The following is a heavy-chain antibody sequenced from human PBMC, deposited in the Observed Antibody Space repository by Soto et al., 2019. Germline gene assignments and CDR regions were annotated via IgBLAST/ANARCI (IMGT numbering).Heavy chain of an antibody. CDR3: ARGLDSSSSGVWFDP. V-gene: IGHV4-30-2*01. CDR1: GGSISSGGYS. CDR2: IYHSGST. D-gene: IGHD6-6*01. Sequence: SETLSLTCAVSGGSISSGGYSWSWIRQPPGKGLEWIGYIYHSGSTNYNPSLKSRVTISVDTSKNQFSLKLSSVTAADTAVYYCARGLDSSSSGVWFDPWGQGTLVTVSS. J-gene: IGHJ5*02.